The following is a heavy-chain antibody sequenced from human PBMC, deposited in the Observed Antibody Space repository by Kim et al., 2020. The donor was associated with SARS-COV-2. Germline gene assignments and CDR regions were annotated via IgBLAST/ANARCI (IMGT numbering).Heavy chain of an antibody. D-gene: IGHD6-13*01. J-gene: IGHJ4*02. CDR2: ISGSGGST. CDR3: AKDLGGIAAAGNPDSDY. CDR1: GFTFSSYA. Sequence: GGSLRLSCAASGFTFSSYAMSWVRQAPGKGLEWVSAISGSGGSTYYADSVKGRFTISRDNSKNTLYLQMNSLRAEDTAVYYCAKDLGGIAAAGNPDSDYWGQGTLVTVSS. V-gene: IGHV3-23*01.